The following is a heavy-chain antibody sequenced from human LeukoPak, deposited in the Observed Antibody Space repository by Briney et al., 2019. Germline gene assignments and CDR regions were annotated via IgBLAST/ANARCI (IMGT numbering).Heavy chain of an antibody. CDR1: GGSIGTYF. Sequence: SETLSPTCTVSGGSIGTYFWSWTRQPPGKGLEWVGYIYYTGSTSYNPSLKSRVTISVDTSRNQISLMLNSVTAADTAVYYCARESWVVGELRDMRWGQGTLVTVSS. V-gene: IGHV4-59*01. CDR2: IYYTGST. CDR3: ARESWVVGELRDMR. J-gene: IGHJ4*02. D-gene: IGHD3-10*01.